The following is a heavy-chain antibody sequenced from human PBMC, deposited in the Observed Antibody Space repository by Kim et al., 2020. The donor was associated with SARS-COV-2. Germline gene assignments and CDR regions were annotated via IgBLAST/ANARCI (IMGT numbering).Heavy chain of an antibody. Sequence: SETLSLTCTVSGGSVSSGSYYWSWIRQPPGKGLEWIGYIYYSGSTNYNPSLKSRVTISVDTSKNQFSLKLSSVTAADTAVYYCARDYGSGSYHGYYFDYWGQGTLVTVSS. CDR3: ARDYGSGSYHGYYFDY. D-gene: IGHD3-10*01. J-gene: IGHJ4*02. CDR2: IYYSGST. CDR1: GGSVSSGSYY. V-gene: IGHV4-61*01.